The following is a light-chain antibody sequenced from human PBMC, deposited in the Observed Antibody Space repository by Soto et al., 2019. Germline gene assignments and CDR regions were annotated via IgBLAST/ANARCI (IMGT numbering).Light chain of an antibody. Sequence: EIVLTQSPATLSLSPGESATLSCRATRSVSRYLAWYQQKPGQAPRLLIYDASSRPTDIPARFSGSGSGTDFTLTISSLEPEDFAIYYCQQRSNWPITFGQGTRLEIK. V-gene: IGKV3-11*01. CDR3: QQRSNWPIT. CDR1: RSVSRY. J-gene: IGKJ5*01. CDR2: DAS.